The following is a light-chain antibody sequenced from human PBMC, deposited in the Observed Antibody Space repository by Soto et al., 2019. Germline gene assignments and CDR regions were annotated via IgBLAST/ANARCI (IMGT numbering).Light chain of an antibody. V-gene: IGKV1-5*01. J-gene: IGKJ1*01. CDR2: AAS. CDR3: QQYNGYSRT. Sequence: DIRMTQSPSALSASVGDRVTITCRASQNVGNYLHWYQQRPGKAPKLLIYAASILESGVPSRFSGTGSGTEFTLTISTLQPDDFATYYCQQYNGYSRTFGQGTKVDIK. CDR1: QNVGNY.